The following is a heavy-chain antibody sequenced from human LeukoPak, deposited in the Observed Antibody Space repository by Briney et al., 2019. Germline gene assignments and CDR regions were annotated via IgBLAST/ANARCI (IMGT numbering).Heavy chain of an antibody. CDR1: GYTFTGYY. Sequence: GASVKVSCKASGYTFTGYYMHWVRQAPGQGLEWMGWINPNSGGTNYAQKFQGRVTMTRDTSISTAYMELSRLRSDDTAVYYCARAPVVPAATIVYWYFDLWGRGTLVTVSS. D-gene: IGHD2-2*01. J-gene: IGHJ2*01. CDR3: ARAPVVPAATIVYWYFDL. V-gene: IGHV1-2*02. CDR2: INPNSGGT.